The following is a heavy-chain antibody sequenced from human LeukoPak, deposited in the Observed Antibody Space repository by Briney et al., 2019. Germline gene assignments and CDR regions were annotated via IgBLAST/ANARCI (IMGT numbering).Heavy chain of an antibody. Sequence: SETLSLTCAVYGGSFSVYYWSWIRQPPGKGLEWIGEINHSGSTNYNPSLKSRVTISVDTSKNQFSLKLSSVTAADTAVYYCARGLGYYDSSGYYHFDYWGQGTLVTVSS. CDR2: INHSGST. D-gene: IGHD3-22*01. CDR1: GGSFSVYY. CDR3: ARGLGYYDSSGYYHFDY. V-gene: IGHV4-34*01. J-gene: IGHJ4*02.